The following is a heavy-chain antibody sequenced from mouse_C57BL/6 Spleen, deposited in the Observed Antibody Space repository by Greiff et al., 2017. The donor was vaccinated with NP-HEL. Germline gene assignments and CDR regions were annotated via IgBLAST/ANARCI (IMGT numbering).Heavy chain of an antibody. CDR1: GFNITDYY. CDR3: TTNYGSSYGDYFDY. J-gene: IGHJ2*01. V-gene: IGHV14-1*01. D-gene: IGHD1-1*01. CDR2: IDPEDGDT. Sequence: VQLQQSGAELVRPGASVKLSCTASGFNITDYYMHWVKQRPEQGLEWIGRIDPEDGDTEYAPKFQGKATMTADTSSNTAYLQLSSLTSEDTAVYYCTTNYGSSYGDYFDYWGQGTTLTVSS.